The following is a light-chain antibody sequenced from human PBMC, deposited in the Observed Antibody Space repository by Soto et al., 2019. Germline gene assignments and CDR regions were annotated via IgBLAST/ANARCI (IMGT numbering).Light chain of an antibody. CDR3: SSYTSISTYV. J-gene: IGLJ1*01. V-gene: IGLV2-14*01. CDR1: SSDVGGYNY. CDR2: EVN. Sequence: QSALTQPASVSGSPGQSITISCTGTSSDVGGYNYVSWYQHHPGKPPQLMIYEVNNRPSGVSNRFSGSKSGNTASLTISGLQAEDEADYYCSSYTSISTYVFGSGTKVTVL.